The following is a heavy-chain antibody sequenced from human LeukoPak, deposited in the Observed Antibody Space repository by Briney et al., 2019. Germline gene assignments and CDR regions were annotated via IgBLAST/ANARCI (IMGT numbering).Heavy chain of an antibody. CDR3: ARAYYDILTGYSRLFDY. CDR2: IYYSGST. CDR1: GGSISSGGYY. D-gene: IGHD3-9*01. Sequence: SETLSLTCTVSGGSISSGGYYWSWIRQHPGKGLEWIGCIYYSGSTYYNPSLKSRVTISVDTSKIQFSLKLSSVTAADTAVYYCARAYYDILTGYSRLFDYWGQGTLVTVSS. J-gene: IGHJ4*02. V-gene: IGHV4-31*03.